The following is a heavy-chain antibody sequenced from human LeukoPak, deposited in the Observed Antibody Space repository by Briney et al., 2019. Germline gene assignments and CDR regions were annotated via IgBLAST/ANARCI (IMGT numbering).Heavy chain of an antibody. V-gene: IGHV4-61*02. D-gene: IGHD6-13*01. Sequence: PSETLSLTCTVSGDSISSGDYYWSWIRQPAGKGLEWIGRISSSGSTNYNPSLKSRVTISVDTSKNQFSLKLSSVTAADTAVYYCARGPRAGYSSSWYREPIDYWGQGTLVTVSS. CDR2: ISSSGST. J-gene: IGHJ4*02. CDR3: ARGPRAGYSSSWYREPIDY. CDR1: GDSISSGDYY.